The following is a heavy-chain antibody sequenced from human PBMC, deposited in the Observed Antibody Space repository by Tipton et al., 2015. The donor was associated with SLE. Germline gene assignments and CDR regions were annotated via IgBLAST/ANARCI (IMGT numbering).Heavy chain of an antibody. J-gene: IGHJ3*02. CDR1: GFTFDDYA. Sequence: RSLRLSCAASGFTFDDYAMHWVRQAPGKGLEWVSGISWNSGSIGYADSVKGRFTISRDNAKNSLYLQMNSLRAEDRALYYCAKDIGETYYYDTSGWGAFDIWGQGPMVTVSS. CDR2: ISWNSGSI. V-gene: IGHV3-9*01. CDR3: AKDIGETYYYDTSGWGAFDI. D-gene: IGHD3-22*01.